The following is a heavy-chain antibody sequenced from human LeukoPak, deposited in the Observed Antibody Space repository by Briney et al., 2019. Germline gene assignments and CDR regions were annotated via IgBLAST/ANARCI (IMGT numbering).Heavy chain of an antibody. CDR1: GGSFSDSY. CDR2: INHSRTT. J-gene: IGHJ6*03. CDR3: ARDNSGGGYYYYYMDV. V-gene: IGHV4-34*01. D-gene: IGHD2-15*01. Sequence: SETLSLTCAVYGGSFSDSYWNWVRQPPGKGLEWIGEINHSRTTNYNPSLKSRVTISVDTSKNQFSLKVSSVTAADTAVYYCARDNSGGGYYYYYMDVWGKGTTVTVSS.